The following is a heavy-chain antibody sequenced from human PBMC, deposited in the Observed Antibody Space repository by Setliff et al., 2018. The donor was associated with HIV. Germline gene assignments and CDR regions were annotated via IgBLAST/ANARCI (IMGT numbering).Heavy chain of an antibody. CDR1: GLTVSSAY. CDR3: AKEKDY. Sequence: PGGSLRLSCSASGLTVSSAYRRWVRQAQGKGLEWVSVIYSGGSSTYYADSGKGRFTISRDNYKNTLYLQMNSLRAEDTAVYYCAKEKDYWGQGTLVTVSS. CDR2: IYSGGSST. J-gene: IGHJ4*02. V-gene: IGHV3-23*03.